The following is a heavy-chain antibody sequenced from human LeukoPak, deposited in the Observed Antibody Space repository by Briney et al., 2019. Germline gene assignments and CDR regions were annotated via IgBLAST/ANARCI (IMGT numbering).Heavy chain of an antibody. V-gene: IGHV3-23*01. CDR3: AKVTMVRGVIITFDY. D-gene: IGHD3-10*01. CDR1: GFTFSSYA. Sequence: GGSLRLSCAASGFTFSSYAMSWVRQAPGKGLEWVSAISGSGGSTYYADSVKGRFTISRDNSKNTLYLQMNSLRAEDTAVYYRAKVTMVRGVIITFDYWGQGTLVTVSS. CDR2: ISGSGGST. J-gene: IGHJ4*02.